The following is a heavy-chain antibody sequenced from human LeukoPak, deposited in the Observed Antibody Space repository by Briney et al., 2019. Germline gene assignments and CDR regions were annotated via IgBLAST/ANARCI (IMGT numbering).Heavy chain of an antibody. Sequence: GGSLRLSCAASGFTFSTYAMSWVRQAPGKGLEWVSTISDSGANTYYADSVRGRFTISRDDSKNTLYLQKNSLRADDTAIYYCAKSMTLQWRGFFDLWGRGTHVTVSS. J-gene: IGHJ2*01. D-gene: IGHD6-19*01. V-gene: IGHV3-23*01. CDR1: GFTFSTYA. CDR2: ISDSGANT. CDR3: AKSMTLQWRGFFDL.